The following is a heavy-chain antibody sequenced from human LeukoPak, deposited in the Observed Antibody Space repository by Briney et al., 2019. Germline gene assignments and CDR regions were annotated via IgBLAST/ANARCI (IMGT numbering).Heavy chain of an antibody. CDR1: GYSISSGYY. CDR3: AIVAKGTAMAY. Sequence: SETLSLTCTVSGYSISSGYYWGWIRQPPGKGLEWLGSIYHSGSTYYNPSLKSRVTISADTTKNKLSLRLSSVTVADIAVYYFAIVAKGTAMAYWGQGTLVTVPS. J-gene: IGHJ4*02. CDR2: IYHSGST. V-gene: IGHV4-38-2*02. D-gene: IGHD5-18*01.